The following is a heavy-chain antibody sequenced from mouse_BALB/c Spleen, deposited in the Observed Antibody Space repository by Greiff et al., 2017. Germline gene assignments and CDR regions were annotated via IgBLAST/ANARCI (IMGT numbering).Heavy chain of an antibody. V-gene: IGHV5-6-3*01. Sequence: EVQGVESGGGLVQPGGSLKLSCAASGFTFSSYGMSWVRQTPDKRLELVATINSNGGSTYYPDSVKGRFTISRDNAKNTLYLQMSSLKSEDTAMYYCSRDFTTAKEYYAMDYWGQGTSVTVSS. CDR2: INSNGGST. CDR3: SRDFTTAKEYYAMDY. D-gene: IGHD1-2*01. CDR1: GFTFSSYG. J-gene: IGHJ4*01.